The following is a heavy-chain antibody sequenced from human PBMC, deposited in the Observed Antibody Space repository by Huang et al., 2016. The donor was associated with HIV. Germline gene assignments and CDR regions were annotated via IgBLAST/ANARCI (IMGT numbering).Heavy chain of an antibody. V-gene: IGHV4-34*01. Sequence: QVQLQQWGAGLLKSSETLSLTCAVYGGSFNTFYGSWIRQPPTKGLEWLGEVHHSGRTKTNPSLKSRVTVSVDTSKNQFSLKVTSMTAADTATYYCARGFYHDSSTYWFFDLWGRGTLVTVSS. D-gene: IGHD3-22*01. J-gene: IGHJ2*01. CDR1: GGSFNTFY. CDR2: VHHSGRT. CDR3: ARGFYHDSSTYWFFDL.